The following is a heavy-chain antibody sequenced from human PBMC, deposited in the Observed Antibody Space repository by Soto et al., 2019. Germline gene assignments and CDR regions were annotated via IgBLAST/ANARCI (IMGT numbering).Heavy chain of an antibody. Sequence: SETLSLTCAVYGGSFSGFYWNWIRQPPGKGLEWIGEINHSGSTNSNPCFKSRVPISVDASKNQFSLKLSSVTAADTAVYYCARGIGYCTSGSCVNYSYFFDYWGQGTRVTVSS. J-gene: IGHJ4*02. CDR1: GGSFSGFY. CDR3: ARGIGYCTSGSCVNYSYFFDY. V-gene: IGHV4-34*01. D-gene: IGHD2-15*01. CDR2: INHSGST.